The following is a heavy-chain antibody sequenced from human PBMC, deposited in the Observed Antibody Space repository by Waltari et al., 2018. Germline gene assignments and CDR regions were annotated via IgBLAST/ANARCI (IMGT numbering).Heavy chain of an antibody. CDR2: MSSGN. J-gene: IGHJ3*02. CDR1: GFTFSTYS. D-gene: IGHD1-20*01. V-gene: IGHV3-21*03. CDR3: ARISPITGNSRGGASDI. Sequence: EVQLVESGGGLVKPGGSLRLSCAASGFTFSTYSMNWVRQAPGKGLEWVSSMSSGNNDADSVKGRFIIARDNAKNSLYLQMNSLRAEDTAVYYCARISPITGNSRGGASDIWGQGTMVTVSS.